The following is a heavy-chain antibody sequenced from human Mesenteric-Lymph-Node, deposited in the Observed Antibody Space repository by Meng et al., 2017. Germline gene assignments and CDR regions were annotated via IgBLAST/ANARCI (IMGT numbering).Heavy chain of an antibody. CDR2: IYYSGST. D-gene: IGHD3-9*01. CDR3: ARDRRYFDWLLFPHDAFDI. V-gene: IGHV4-39*07. J-gene: IGHJ3*02. CDR1: GGSISSSSYY. Sequence: SETLSLTCTVSGGSISSSSYYWGWIRQPPGKGLEWIGSIYYSGSTNYNPSLKSRVTMSVDTSKNQFSLKLSSVTAADTAVYYCARDRRYFDWLLFPHDAFDIWGQGTMVTVSS.